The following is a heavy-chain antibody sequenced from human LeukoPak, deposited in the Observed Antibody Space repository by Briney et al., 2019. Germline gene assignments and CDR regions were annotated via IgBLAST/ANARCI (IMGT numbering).Heavy chain of an antibody. V-gene: IGHV4-59*12. Sequence: SETLSLTCTVSGGSISSYYWSWIRQPPGKGLEWIGYIYYSGSTNYNPSLQSRVTMSVDTSKNQFSLRLSSVTAADTAVYYCARDQFTAYDYWGQGTLVTVSS. CDR3: ARDQFTAYDY. D-gene: IGHD2-21*01. J-gene: IGHJ4*02. CDR1: GGSISSYY. CDR2: IYYSGST.